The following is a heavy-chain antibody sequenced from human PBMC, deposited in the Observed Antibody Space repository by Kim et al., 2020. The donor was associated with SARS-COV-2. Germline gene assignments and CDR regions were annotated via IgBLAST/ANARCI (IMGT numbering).Heavy chain of an antibody. D-gene: IGHD6-13*01. J-gene: IGHJ4*02. V-gene: IGHV4-59*08. CDR3: ARLSSSWFSPDY. CDR2: IYYSGST. CDR1: GGSISSYY. Sequence: SETLSLTCTVSGGSISSYYWSWIRQPPGKGLEWIGYIYYSGSTNYNPSLKSRVTISVDTSKNQFSLKLSSVTAADTAVYYCARLSSSWFSPDYWGQGTLVTVSS.